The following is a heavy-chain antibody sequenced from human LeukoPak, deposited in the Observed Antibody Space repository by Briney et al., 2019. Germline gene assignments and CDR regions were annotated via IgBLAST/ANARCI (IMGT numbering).Heavy chain of an antibody. D-gene: IGHD3-3*01. V-gene: IGHV1-8*01. CDR2: MNPNSGNT. J-gene: IGHJ5*02. Sequence: VASVTVSCKASGYTFTSYDINWVRQATGQGLEWMGWMNPNSGNTGYAQKFQGRVTMTRNTSISTAYMELSSLRSEDTAVYYCARGVDDFWSGLTNWFDPWGQGTLVTVSS. CDR1: GYTFTSYD. CDR3: ARGVDDFWSGLTNWFDP.